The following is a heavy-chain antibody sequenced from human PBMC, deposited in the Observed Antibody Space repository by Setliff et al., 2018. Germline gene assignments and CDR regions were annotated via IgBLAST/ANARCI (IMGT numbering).Heavy chain of an antibody. Sequence: GGSLRLSCAASGFAFSTHSMNWVRQAPGKGLEWVSSISRSSTYIYYADSMKGRFTISRDNAKNSLYLQMNSLRAEDTAVYYCASAGHSGSWFPFDAFHIWGQGTMVTVSS. CDR3: ASAGHSGSWFPFDAFHI. V-gene: IGHV3-21*01. D-gene: IGHD6-13*01. J-gene: IGHJ3*02. CDR1: GFAFSTHS. CDR2: ISRSSTYI.